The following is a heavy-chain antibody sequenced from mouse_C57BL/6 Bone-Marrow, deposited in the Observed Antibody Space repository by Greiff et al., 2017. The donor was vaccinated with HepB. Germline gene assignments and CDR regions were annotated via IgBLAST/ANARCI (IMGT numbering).Heavy chain of an antibody. Sequence: QVQLQQSGPGLVQPSQTLSITCTVSGFSLTSYGLHWVRQSPGKGLEWLGVIWSGGSTDYNAAFISRLSIIKDNSKSQVFLKMNSRQADDTAIYYCASNLLWSYFAYWGQGTLVTVSA. CDR1: GFSLTSYG. V-gene: IGHV2-2*01. CDR2: IWSGGST. D-gene: IGHD2-1*01. CDR3: ASNLLWSYFAY. J-gene: IGHJ3*01.